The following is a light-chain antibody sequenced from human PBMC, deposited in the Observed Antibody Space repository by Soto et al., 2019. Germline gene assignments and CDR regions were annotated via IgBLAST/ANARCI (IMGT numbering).Light chain of an antibody. Sequence: EIVLTQSPATLSLSPGERATLSCRASQSVSSYLAWYQHKPGQAPRLLIYDASKRATGIPARLSVSGSGTGSTLTISSLEPEAFAVYYCQPRINWPPTWRCGQGNMVEIK. V-gene: IGKV3-11*01. CDR2: DAS. CDR1: QSVSSY. J-gene: IGKJ1*01. CDR3: QPRINWPPTWR.